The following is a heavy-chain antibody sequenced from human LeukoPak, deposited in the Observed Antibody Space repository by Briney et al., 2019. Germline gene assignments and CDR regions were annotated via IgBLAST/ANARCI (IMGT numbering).Heavy chain of an antibody. D-gene: IGHD2-2*01. Sequence: ASVKVSCKASGYTFTSYGISWVRQAPGQGLEWMGWISAYNGNTNYAQKLQGRVTMTTDTSTSTAYMELRSLRSDDTAVYYCARVRGGRDIVVVPAADGNYYMDVWGKGTTVTVSS. CDR2: ISAYNGNT. V-gene: IGHV1-18*01. CDR3: ARVRGGRDIVVVPAADGNYYMDV. CDR1: GYTFTSYG. J-gene: IGHJ6*03.